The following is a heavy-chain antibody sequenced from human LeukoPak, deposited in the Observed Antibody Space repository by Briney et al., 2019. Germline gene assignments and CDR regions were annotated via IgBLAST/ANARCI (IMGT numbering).Heavy chain of an antibody. Sequence: RASLSLSCTAPGYTFTIYYMHWLRQAPGQGLEWMGIINPSGGSTSSAPKFQGRVTMTRDTSTSTVYRALSSLRSGDTAVYYCASVGYDSSGYLPDYWGQGTLVTVSS. CDR2: INPSGGST. D-gene: IGHD3-22*01. V-gene: IGHV1-46*01. J-gene: IGHJ4*02. CDR1: GYTFTIYY. CDR3: ASVGYDSSGYLPDY.